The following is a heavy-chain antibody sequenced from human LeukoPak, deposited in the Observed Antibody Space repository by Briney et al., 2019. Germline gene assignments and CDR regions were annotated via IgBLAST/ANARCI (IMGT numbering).Heavy chain of an antibody. J-gene: IGHJ5*02. Sequence: SETLSLTCTVSGGSISSSSYYWGWIRQPPGKGLEWIGSIYYSGSTYYNPSLKSRVTISVDKSKNQFSLKLSSVTAADTAVYYCAREWTGSRWFDPWSQGTLVTVSS. CDR1: GGSISSSSYY. CDR2: IYYSGST. V-gene: IGHV4-39*07. D-gene: IGHD3-10*01. CDR3: AREWTGSRWFDP.